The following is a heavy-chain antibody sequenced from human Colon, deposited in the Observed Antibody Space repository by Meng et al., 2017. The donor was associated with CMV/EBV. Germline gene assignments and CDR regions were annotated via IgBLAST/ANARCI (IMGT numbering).Heavy chain of an antibody. CDR2: ISHDGSNK. V-gene: IGHV3-30*04. D-gene: IGHD4-17*01. Sequence: LSLTCAASGFSFSSYAMHWVRQAPGKGLEWVAVISHDGSNKFYADSVKGQFTISRDNSKNTLYLQMNSLRGEDTAVYYCASTRYGDYRQFDYWGQGTLVTVSS. J-gene: IGHJ4*02. CDR1: GFSFSSYA. CDR3: ASTRYGDYRQFDY.